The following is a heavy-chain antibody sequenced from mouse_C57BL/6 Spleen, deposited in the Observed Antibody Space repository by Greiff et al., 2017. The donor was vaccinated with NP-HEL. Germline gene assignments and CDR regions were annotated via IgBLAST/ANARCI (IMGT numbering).Heavy chain of an antibody. CDR2: IDPNSGGT. CDR1: FYTFTIYC. Sequence: VQLQPPWSPPFTPFASFNLSFNSSFYTFTIYCMHWVNQRPGRGLEWIGRIDPNSGGTKYNEKFKSKATLTVDKPSSTAYMQLSSLTSEDSAVYYCARNYYGSSYVGNYWGQGTTLTVSS. J-gene: IGHJ2*01. D-gene: IGHD1-1*01. V-gene: IGHV1-72*01. CDR3: ARNYYGSSYVGNY.